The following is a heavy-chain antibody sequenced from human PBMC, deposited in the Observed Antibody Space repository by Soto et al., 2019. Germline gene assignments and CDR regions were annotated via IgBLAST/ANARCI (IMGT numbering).Heavy chain of an antibody. CDR2: ISGSGGST. CDR1: GFTFSSYA. Sequence: GGSLRLSCAASGFTFSSYAMSWVRQAPGKGLEWVSAISGSGGSTYYADSVKGRFTISRDNSKNTLYLQMNSLRAEDTAVYYCAKIVVVAATQLTYYFDYWGQGTLVTVSS. V-gene: IGHV3-23*01. CDR3: AKIVVVAATQLTYYFDY. J-gene: IGHJ4*02. D-gene: IGHD2-15*01.